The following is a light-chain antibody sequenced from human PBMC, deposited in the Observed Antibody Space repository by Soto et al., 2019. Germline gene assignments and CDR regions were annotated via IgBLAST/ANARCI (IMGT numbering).Light chain of an antibody. CDR2: AAS. CDR1: EDISYW. J-gene: IGKJ2*01. V-gene: IGKV1D-12*01. CDR3: QQYNKWPPYT. Sequence: DIQMTQTPSSVSASVGDRVTITCRASEDISYWVAWYQQKPGKAPKLLIHAASSLHSGVPSRFSGSGSGTDFTLTISSLQSEDFAVYYCQQYNKWPPYTFGQGTKLEIK.